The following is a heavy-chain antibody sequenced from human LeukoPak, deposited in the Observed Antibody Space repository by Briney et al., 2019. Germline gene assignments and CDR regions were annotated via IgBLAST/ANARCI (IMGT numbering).Heavy chain of an antibody. CDR3: ANPVRGGLAAN. CDR2: ISGSGGST. D-gene: IGHD3-10*01. Sequence: GGSLRLSCAASGFTFSSYAMSWVRQAPGKGLEWVSAISGSGGSTYYADSVKGRLTISRDNSKNTLYLQMNSLRAEDTAVYYCANPVRGGLAANWGQGTLVTVSS. J-gene: IGHJ4*02. CDR1: GFTFSSYA. V-gene: IGHV3-23*01.